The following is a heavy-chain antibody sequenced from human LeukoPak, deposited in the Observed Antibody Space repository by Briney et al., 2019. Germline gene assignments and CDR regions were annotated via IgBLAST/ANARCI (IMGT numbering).Heavy chain of an antibody. V-gene: IGHV3-23*01. D-gene: IGHD3-22*01. J-gene: IGHJ4*02. Sequence: GGSLRLSCAASGFTFSSYAMSWVRQAPGKGLEWVSAISGSGGSTYYADSVKGRFTISRDNSKNTLYLQMNSLRAEDTAVYYCAKDLAVKRPNSSGFDYWGQGTLVTVSS. CDR3: AKDLAVKRPNSSGFDY. CDR2: ISGSGGST. CDR1: GFTFSSYA.